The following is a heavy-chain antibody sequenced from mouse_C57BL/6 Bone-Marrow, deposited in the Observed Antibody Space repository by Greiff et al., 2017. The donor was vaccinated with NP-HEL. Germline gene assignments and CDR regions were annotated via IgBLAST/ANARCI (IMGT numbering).Heavy chain of an antibody. CDR1: GFTFTSYG. CDR3: ARRGMGRYFDV. V-gene: IGHV1-81*01. Sequence: QVQLQQSGAELARPGASVKLSCKASGFTFTSYGISWVKQRTGQGLEWIGEIYPRSGNTYYNEKFKGKATLTADKSSSTAYMELRSLTSEDSAVYFCARRGMGRYFDVWGTGTTVTVSS. D-gene: IGHD4-1*01. J-gene: IGHJ1*03. CDR2: IYPRSGNT.